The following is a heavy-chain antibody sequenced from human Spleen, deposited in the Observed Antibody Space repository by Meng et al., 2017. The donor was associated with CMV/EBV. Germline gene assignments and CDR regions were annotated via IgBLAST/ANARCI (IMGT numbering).Heavy chain of an antibody. Sequence: GESLKISCAASGFNFRTYEMNWVRQAPGKGLEWVSYISNSGRTTYYADSVKGRFTISRDNAKNSLYLQMNSLTAEDTAVYYCATRWMVRGKRALDYWGQGTLVTVSS. V-gene: IGHV3-48*03. CDR1: GFNFRTYE. CDR2: ISNSGRTT. J-gene: IGHJ4*02. D-gene: IGHD3-10*01. CDR3: ATRWMVRGKRALDY.